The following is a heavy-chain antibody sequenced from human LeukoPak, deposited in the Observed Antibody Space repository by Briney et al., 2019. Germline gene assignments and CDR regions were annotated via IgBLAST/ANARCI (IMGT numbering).Heavy chain of an antibody. CDR1: GFTFSSYW. D-gene: IGHD6-6*01. V-gene: IGHV3-7*01. J-gene: IGHJ6*04. Sequence: SGGSLRLSCAASGFTFSSYWMSWVRQAPGKGLEWVANIKQDGSEKYYVDSVKGRFTISRDNAKNSLYLQMNSLRAEDTAVYYCAREQSSSLSFWDVWGKGTTVTVSS. CDR3: AREQSSSLSFWDV. CDR2: IKQDGSEK.